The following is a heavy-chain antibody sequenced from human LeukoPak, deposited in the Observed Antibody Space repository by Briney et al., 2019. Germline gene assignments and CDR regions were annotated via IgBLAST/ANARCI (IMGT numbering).Heavy chain of an antibody. CDR3: ARGAYCSGGSCDYRPWFDP. Sequence: SETLSLTCDVYGGSFSGYYWSWIRQPPGKGLEWIGEINHSGSTNYNPSLKSRVTISVDTSKSQFSLKRSSVTAADTAVYYCARGAYCSGGSCDYRPWFDPWGQGTLVTVSS. V-gene: IGHV4-34*01. J-gene: IGHJ5*02. D-gene: IGHD2-15*01. CDR2: INHSGST. CDR1: GGSFSGYY.